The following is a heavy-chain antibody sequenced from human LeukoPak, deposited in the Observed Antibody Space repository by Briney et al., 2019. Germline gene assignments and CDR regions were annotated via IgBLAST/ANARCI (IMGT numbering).Heavy chain of an antibody. CDR2: IYYSGST. Sequence: SETLSLTCTVSGGSISSSSYYWVWIRQPPGKGLEWIGSIYYSGSTYYNPSLKSRVTISVDTSKNQFSLKLSSVTAADTSVYYCARGIGQLAAGWFDPWGQGTLVTVSS. CDR1: GGSISSSSYY. D-gene: IGHD6-6*01. CDR3: ARGIGQLAAGWFDP. V-gene: IGHV4-39*01. J-gene: IGHJ5*02.